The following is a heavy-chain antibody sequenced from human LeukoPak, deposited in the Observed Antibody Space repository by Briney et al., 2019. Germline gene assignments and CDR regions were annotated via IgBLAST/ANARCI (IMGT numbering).Heavy chain of an antibody. V-gene: IGHV1-69*13. J-gene: IGHJ3*02. CDR1: GGTYSRYA. Sequence: SVKVSCKASGGTYSRYAISWVRQAPGQEVEWMGGIIPIFGTANYAQKFQGRVTITADESTSTAYMELSSLRSEDTAVYYWERTGKMTVPAAKVDAFDIWGQGTMVTVSS. CDR2: IIPIFGTA. D-gene: IGHD2-2*01. CDR3: ERTGKMTVPAAKVDAFDI.